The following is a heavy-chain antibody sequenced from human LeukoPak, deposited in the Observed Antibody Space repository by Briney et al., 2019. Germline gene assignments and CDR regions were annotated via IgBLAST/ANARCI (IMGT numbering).Heavy chain of an antibody. CDR2: IYYSGTT. CDR1: GGSIRSSNYY. J-gene: IGHJ4*02. Sequence: SETLSLTCTVSGGSIRSSNYYWGWSRQPPGKGLEWIGTIYYSGTTYYNPSLKSRVTISVDTSRNQFSLNVTSVTAADTAVYYCARQVSQPRSAGYFDYWGRGTPVTASS. D-gene: IGHD6-6*01. CDR3: ARQVSQPRSAGYFDY. V-gene: IGHV4-39*01.